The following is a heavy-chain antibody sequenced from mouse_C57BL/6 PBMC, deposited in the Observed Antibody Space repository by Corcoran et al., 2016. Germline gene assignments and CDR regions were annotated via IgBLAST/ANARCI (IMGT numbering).Heavy chain of an antibody. Sequence: DVQLQESGPGLVKPSQSLSLTCSVTGYSITSGYYWNWIRQFPGNKLEWMGYISYDGSNNYNPSLKNRISITRDTSKNQFFLKLNSVTTEDTATYYCAREGYYGSSPTDYWGQGTTLTVSS. D-gene: IGHD1-1*01. CDR2: ISYDGSN. CDR3: AREGYYGSSPTDY. J-gene: IGHJ2*01. CDR1: GYSITSGYY. V-gene: IGHV3-6*01.